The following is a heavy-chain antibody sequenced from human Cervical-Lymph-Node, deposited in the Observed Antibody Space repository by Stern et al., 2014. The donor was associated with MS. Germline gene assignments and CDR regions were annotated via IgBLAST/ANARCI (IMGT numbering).Heavy chain of an antibody. Sequence: QVQLQESGPGLVKPSQTLSLTCTVSGGSISSGGYYWSWLRQHPGKGLEWIGYIYYSGSTYYNPSLKSRVTISVDTSKNQFSLKLSSVTAADTAVYYCARSIVATIRANWFDPWGQGTLVTVSS. CDR3: ARSIVATIRANWFDP. CDR2: IYYSGST. J-gene: IGHJ5*02. V-gene: IGHV4-31*03. D-gene: IGHD5-12*01. CDR1: GGSISSGGYY.